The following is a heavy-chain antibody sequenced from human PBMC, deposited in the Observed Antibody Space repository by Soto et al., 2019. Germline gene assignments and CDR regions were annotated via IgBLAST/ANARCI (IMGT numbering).Heavy chain of an antibody. V-gene: IGHV4-30-2*01. CDR3: ARVFNDAFDI. Sequence: QLQLQESGAGLVKPSETLSLTCTVSGGSIRSAGHSWSWIRQTPGKGLEWIAYIYHSGSTFYNPSRRSRVTLSLDTSKNQFSLKGNSVTAADTAVYYCARVFNDAFDIWGQGAMVIVSS. J-gene: IGHJ3*02. CDR2: IYHSGST. CDR1: GGSIRSAGHS.